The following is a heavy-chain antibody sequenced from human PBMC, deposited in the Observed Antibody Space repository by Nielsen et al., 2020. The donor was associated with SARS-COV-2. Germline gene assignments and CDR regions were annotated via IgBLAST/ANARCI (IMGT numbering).Heavy chain of an antibody. CDR1: GFTVSSNY. Sequence: GGSLRLSCAASGFTVSSNYMSWVRQAPGKGLEWVLVIYSGGSTYYADSVKGSFTISRDNSKNTLYLQMNSLRADDTAVYYCARAGHSSGYFQPWLDPWGQGTLVTVSS. V-gene: IGHV3-66*01. J-gene: IGHJ5*02. CDR2: IYSGGST. D-gene: IGHD3-22*01. CDR3: ARAGHSSGYFQPWLDP.